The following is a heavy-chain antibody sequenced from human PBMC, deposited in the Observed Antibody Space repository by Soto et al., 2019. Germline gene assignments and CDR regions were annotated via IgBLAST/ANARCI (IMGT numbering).Heavy chain of an antibody. CDR2: IYGSGTT. Sequence: PSETLSLTCTVSGDSLSGYFWSWIRQPADKGLEWIGRIYGSGTTIYNPSLRGRVTISLDTSKDQFSLKLTSVTAADTAVYYCAKDLPGGIPPPWGHGTLVTVSS. V-gene: IGHV4-4*07. D-gene: IGHD2-8*02. CDR3: AKDLPGGIPPP. CDR1: GDSLSGYF. J-gene: IGHJ5*02.